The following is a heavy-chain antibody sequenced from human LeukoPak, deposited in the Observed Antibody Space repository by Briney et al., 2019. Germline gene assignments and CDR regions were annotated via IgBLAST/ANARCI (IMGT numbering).Heavy chain of an antibody. V-gene: IGHV1-2*04. J-gene: IGHJ6*04. Sequence: ASVTVSFKASGYTFTVYYMHWVRQAPGQGLEWMGWINPNSGGTNYAQKFQGWVTMTRDTSISTAYMELSRLRSDDTAVYYCARESGRYFDWLSSGSLGMDVWGKGTTVTVSS. D-gene: IGHD3-9*01. CDR1: GYTFTVYY. CDR3: ARESGRYFDWLSSGSLGMDV. CDR2: INPNSGGT.